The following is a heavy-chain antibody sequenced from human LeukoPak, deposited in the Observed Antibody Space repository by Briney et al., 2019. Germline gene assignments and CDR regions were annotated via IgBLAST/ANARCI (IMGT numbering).Heavy chain of an antibody. J-gene: IGHJ4*02. D-gene: IGHD3-10*01. Sequence: SETLSLTCTVSGGSISSYYWSWIRQPPGKGLEWIGYIYYSGSTNYNPSLKSRVTISVDRSKNQFSLKLSSVTAADTAVYYCASRAPRAPFDYWGQGTLVTVSS. CDR1: GGSISSYY. V-gene: IGHV4-59*12. CDR3: ASRAPRAPFDY. CDR2: IYYSGST.